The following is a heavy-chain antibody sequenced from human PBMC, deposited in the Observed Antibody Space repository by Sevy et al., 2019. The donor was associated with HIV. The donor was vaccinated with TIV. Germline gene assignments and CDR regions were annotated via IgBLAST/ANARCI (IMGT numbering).Heavy chain of an antibody. CDR2: IWYDGSNK. CDR3: ARTPGSGWYVGNWFDP. J-gene: IGHJ5*02. V-gene: IGHV3-33*01. CDR1: GFTFSSYG. Sequence: GGSLRLSCAASGFTFSSYGMHWVRQAPGKGLEWVAVIWYDGSNKYYADSVKGRFTISRDNSKNTLYLQMNSLRAEDTAVSYCARTPGSGWYVGNWFDPWGQGTLVTVSS. D-gene: IGHD6-19*01.